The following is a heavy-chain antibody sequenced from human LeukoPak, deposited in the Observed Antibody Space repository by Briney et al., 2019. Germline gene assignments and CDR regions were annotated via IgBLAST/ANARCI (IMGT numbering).Heavy chain of an antibody. CDR3: ARCKAFYGMDV. D-gene: IGHD2/OR15-2a*01. CDR1: GGSISSGGYY. J-gene: IGHJ6*02. Sequence: SQTLSLTCTVSGGSISSGGYYWSWIRQHPGKGLEWIGYIYYSGGTYYNPSLKSRVTISVNTSKNQFSLKLSSVTAADTAVYYCARCKAFYGMDVWGQGTTVTVSS. CDR2: IYYSGGT. V-gene: IGHV4-31*03.